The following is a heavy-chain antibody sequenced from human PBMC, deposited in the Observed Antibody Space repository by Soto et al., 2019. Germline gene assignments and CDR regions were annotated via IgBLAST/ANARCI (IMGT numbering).Heavy chain of an antibody. Sequence: EVQLVESGGGLVQPGGSLRLSCAASGFTVSSNYMSWVRQAPGKGLEWVSVIYSGGSTYYADSVKGRFTISRDNSKNTLYLQMNSLRAEDTAVYYCARAPYVWGSYRTSTYFDYWGQGTLVTVSS. CDR3: ARAPYVWGSYRTSTYFDY. CDR1: GFTVSSNY. V-gene: IGHV3-66*01. D-gene: IGHD3-16*01. CDR2: IYSGGST. J-gene: IGHJ4*02.